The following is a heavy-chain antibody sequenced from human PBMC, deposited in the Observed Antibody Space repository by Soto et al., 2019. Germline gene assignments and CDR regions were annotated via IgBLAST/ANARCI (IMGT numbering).Heavy chain of an antibody. Sequence: SVKVSGKASGGTFNNYPITWVRQAPGEGLEWMGGSIPIFGTANYAQKFQGRVTISVDESTSTAYMELSSLRSENAAVYYCARGRGYSGDDHYYYFDMDVWGQGTTVTVSS. CDR1: GGTFNNYP. CDR2: SIPIFGTA. J-gene: IGHJ6*02. D-gene: IGHD5-12*01. CDR3: ARGRGYSGDDHYYYFDMDV. V-gene: IGHV1-69*13.